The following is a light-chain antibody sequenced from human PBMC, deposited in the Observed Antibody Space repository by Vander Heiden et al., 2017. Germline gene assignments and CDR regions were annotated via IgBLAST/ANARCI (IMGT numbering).Light chain of an antibody. CDR3: QQRSNWPPWT. V-gene: IGKV3-11*01. Sequence: EIVLTQPPATLSLSPGERATPSCRASQSVSSYLAWYQQRPGQAPRLLIYDASNRATGIPAGFSGSGSGTGFTLTISSLEPEDFAVYYCQQRSNWPPWTFGQGTKVEIK. CDR2: DAS. CDR1: QSVSSY. J-gene: IGKJ1*01.